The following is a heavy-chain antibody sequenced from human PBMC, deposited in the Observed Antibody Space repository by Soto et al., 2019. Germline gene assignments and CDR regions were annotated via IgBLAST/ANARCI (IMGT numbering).Heavy chain of an antibody. CDR3: ATAGVGPYCTNGVCYSVYYYGMDV. CDR2: FDPEDGET. Sequence: ASVKVSCKVSGYTLTELSMHWVRQAPGKGLEWMGGFDPEDGETIYAQKFQGRVTMTEDTSTDTAYMELSSLRSEDTAVYYCATAGVGPYCTNGVCYSVYYYGMDVWGQGTTVTVSS. V-gene: IGHV1-24*01. CDR1: GYTLTELS. J-gene: IGHJ6*02. D-gene: IGHD2-8*01.